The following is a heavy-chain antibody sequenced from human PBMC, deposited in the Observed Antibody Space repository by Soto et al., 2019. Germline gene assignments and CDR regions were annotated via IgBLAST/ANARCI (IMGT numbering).Heavy chain of an antibody. V-gene: IGHV1-2*02. D-gene: IGHD6-13*01. CDR3: ARGLLDSSSPEPNWFDP. Sequence: GASVKVSCKASGYTFTGYYMHWVRQAPGQGLEWMGWINSNSGGTNYAQKFQGRVTMTRDTSISTAYMELSRLRSDDTAVYYCARGLLDSSSPEPNWFDPWGQGTLVTVSS. CDR1: GYTFTGYY. CDR2: INSNSGGT. J-gene: IGHJ5*02.